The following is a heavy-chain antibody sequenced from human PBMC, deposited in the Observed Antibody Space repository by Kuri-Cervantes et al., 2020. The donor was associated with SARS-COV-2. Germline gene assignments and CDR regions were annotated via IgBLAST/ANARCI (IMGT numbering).Heavy chain of an antibody. D-gene: IGHD3-3*01. Sequence: GESLKISCAASGFTFSSYAMHWVRQAPGKGLEWVAVISYDGSNKYYADSVKGRFTISRDNSKNTLYLQMNSLRAEDTAVYYCAREGAFTIFGVVIIGDYWGQGTLVTVSS. CDR2: ISYDGSNK. CDR3: AREGAFTIFGVVIIGDY. V-gene: IGHV3-30-3*01. J-gene: IGHJ4*02. CDR1: GFTFSSYA.